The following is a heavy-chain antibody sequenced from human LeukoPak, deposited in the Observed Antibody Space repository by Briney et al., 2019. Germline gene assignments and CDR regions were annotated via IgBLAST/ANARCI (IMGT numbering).Heavy chain of an antibody. CDR2: INPNSGGT. Sequence: GASVKVSCKASGYTFTGYYMHWVRQAPGQGLEWMGWINPNSGGTNYAQKFQGRVTMTRNTSISTAYMELSSLRSEDTAVYYCARGQNYYDSSGYYENDYWGQGTLVTVSS. CDR3: ARGQNYYDSSGYYENDY. V-gene: IGHV1-2*02. D-gene: IGHD3-22*01. CDR1: GYTFTGYY. J-gene: IGHJ4*02.